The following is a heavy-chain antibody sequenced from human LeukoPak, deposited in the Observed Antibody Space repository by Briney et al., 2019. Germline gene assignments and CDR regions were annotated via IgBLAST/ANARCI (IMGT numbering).Heavy chain of an antibody. CDR3: ARGGKLGALDY. CDR1: GFSFSNHR. CDR2: IKQDGSEQ. Sequence: PGGSLRLSCVASGFSFSNHRMSWVRQAPGKGLEWVADIKQDGSEQNYVDSVRGRFTISRDNGKNLLYLQMNSLRVEDTAVYYCARGGKLGALDYWGQGTLVTVSS. D-gene: IGHD7-27*01. V-gene: IGHV3-7*01. J-gene: IGHJ4*02.